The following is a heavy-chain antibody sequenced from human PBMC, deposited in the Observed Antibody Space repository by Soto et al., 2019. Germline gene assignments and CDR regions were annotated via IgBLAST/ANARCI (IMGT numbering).Heavy chain of an antibody. Sequence: ETLSLTCTVSGGSVSNSNYYWGWIRQSPGKGLEWIGSVYYRGRSYSKSSVKSRVTISVDTSKNQFSLNLNSVTASDTAVYYCVSQRTSVLTQAYFDYWGPGALVTVSS. CDR1: GGSVSNSNYY. J-gene: IGHJ4*02. D-gene: IGHD2-8*01. V-gene: IGHV4-39*01. CDR2: VYYRGRS. CDR3: VSQRTSVLTQAYFDY.